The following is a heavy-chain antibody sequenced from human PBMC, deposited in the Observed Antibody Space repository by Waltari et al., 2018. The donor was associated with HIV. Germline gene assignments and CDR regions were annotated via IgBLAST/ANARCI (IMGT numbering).Heavy chain of an antibody. V-gene: IGHV3-21*01. CDR3: ASGITMVSFDY. Sequence: EVQLVESGGGLVKPGGSLRLSCAASGFTFSSYSMNWVSQAPGKGLVWVSSISISRSYIYYADSVKARFTISRDNAKNSLYLQMNSLRAEDTAVYYCASGITMVSFDYWGQGTLVTVSS. J-gene: IGHJ4*02. CDR2: ISISRSYI. D-gene: IGHD3-10*01. CDR1: GFTFSSYS.